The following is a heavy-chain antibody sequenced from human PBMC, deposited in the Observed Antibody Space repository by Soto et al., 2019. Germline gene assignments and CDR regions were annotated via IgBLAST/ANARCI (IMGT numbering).Heavy chain of an antibody. CDR3: ATLRAAAFDI. CDR1: GFTVSSNY. J-gene: IGHJ3*02. V-gene: IGHV3-66*01. CDR2: IYSDGST. Sequence: GGSLRLSCAASGFTVSSNYMSWVRQAPGKGLEWVSIIYSDGSTHNTNSVKGRFTISRDNSKNTLNLQMNSLRAEDTAVYYCATLRAAAFDIWGQGTMVIVSS.